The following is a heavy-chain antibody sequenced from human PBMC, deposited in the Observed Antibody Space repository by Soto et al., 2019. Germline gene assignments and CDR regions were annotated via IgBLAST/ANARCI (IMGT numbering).Heavy chain of an antibody. Sequence: QVQVKQWGAGVLKPSETLSLTGGVYGGAFSGSYWTWLRKPPVKGPEWIGEISPSGSTDYNPSLWRGVLISIDASKNQPSRTLMSVPAADTSVYYSLRGPMSYWRLFSHWGQGILVTVSS. CDR3: LRGPMSYWRLFSH. J-gene: IGHJ4*02. V-gene: IGHV4-34*01. CDR1: GGAFSGSY. D-gene: IGHD2-8*02. CDR2: ISPSGST.